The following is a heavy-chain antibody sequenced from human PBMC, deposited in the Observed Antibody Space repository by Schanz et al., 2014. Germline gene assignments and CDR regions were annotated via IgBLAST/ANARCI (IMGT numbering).Heavy chain of an antibody. Sequence: EVQLLESGGGLVQPGGSLRLSCLASGFAFSSYGMNWLRQAPGKGLEWVSAISGSGGSTYYADSVKGRFTISRDNSKNTLYLQMNSLRAEDTAVYYCAKGRFGELSAFDIWGRGTMVTVSS. J-gene: IGHJ3*02. CDR3: AKGRFGELSAFDI. V-gene: IGHV3-23*01. CDR2: ISGSGGST. D-gene: IGHD3-10*01. CDR1: GFAFSSYG.